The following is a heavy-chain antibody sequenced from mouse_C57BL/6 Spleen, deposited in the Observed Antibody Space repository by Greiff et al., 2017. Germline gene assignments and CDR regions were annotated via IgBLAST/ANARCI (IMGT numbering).Heavy chain of an antibody. J-gene: IGHJ2*01. Sequence: VQLQQSDAELVKPGASVKISCKVSGYTFTDHTIHWMKQRPEQGLEWIGYIYPRDGSTKYNEKFKGKATLTVDNSSSTAYKQLNSRTSEAAADYFGARLLRDYFDYWGQGTTLTVSS. D-gene: IGHD1-1*01. CDR2: IYPRDGST. CDR3: ARLLRDYFDY. V-gene: IGHV1-78*01. CDR1: GYTFTDHT.